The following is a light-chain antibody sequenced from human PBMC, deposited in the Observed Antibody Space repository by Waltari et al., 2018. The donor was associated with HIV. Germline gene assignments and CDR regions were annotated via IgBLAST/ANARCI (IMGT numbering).Light chain of an antibody. J-gene: IGKJ4*01. CDR3: QQSDTTPLT. Sequence: QMTQSPSSLSASVGARITITCRASQNISNYLNWFQQKSGKAPDLLIYGASTLRNGVPSRFSGSGSGTEFTLTISCLQPEDFATYFCQQSDTTPLTFGGGTKVEI. V-gene: IGKV1-39*01. CDR1: QNISNY. CDR2: GAS.